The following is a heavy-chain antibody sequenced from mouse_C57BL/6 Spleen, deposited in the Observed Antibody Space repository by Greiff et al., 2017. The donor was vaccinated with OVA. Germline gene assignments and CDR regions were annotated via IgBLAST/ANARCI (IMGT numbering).Heavy chain of an antibody. CDR1: GFNIKNTY. V-gene: IGHV14-3*01. CDR2: IDPANGNT. D-gene: IGHD3-2*02. CDR3: AAAPDSSGSWFAY. Sequence: DVKLQESVAELVRPGASVKLSCTASGFNIKNTYMHWVKQRPEQGLEWIGRIDPANGNTKYAPKFQGKATITADTSSNTAYLQLSSLTSEDTAIYYCAAAPDSSGSWFAYWGQGTLVTVSA. J-gene: IGHJ3*01.